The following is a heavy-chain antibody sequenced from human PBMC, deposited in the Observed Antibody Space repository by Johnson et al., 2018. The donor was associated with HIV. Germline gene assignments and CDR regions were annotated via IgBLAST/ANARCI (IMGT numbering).Heavy chain of an antibody. V-gene: IGHV3-30*02. CDR2: IRYDGSNK. Sequence: QVQLVESGGGLVQPGRSLRLSCAASGFTFSSYGMHWVRQAPGKGLEWVAFIRYDGSNKYYADSMKGRFTISRDNSKNTLYLQMNSLRAEDTAVYYCATQGLFYAFDIWGQGTMVTVSS. CDR3: ATQGLFYAFDI. CDR1: GFTFSSYG. D-gene: IGHD3-22*01. J-gene: IGHJ3*02.